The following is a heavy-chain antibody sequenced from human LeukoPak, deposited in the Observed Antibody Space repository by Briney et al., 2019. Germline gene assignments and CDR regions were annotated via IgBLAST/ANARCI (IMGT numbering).Heavy chain of an antibody. Sequence: ASVKVSCMASGYTFTSYYMYWVRQAPGQGLEWMGIINPSDGCTSNAQTFLGRLTMNREASTSTVYLERGGLGAEAAAVYYCVRDGGLPAASRPLDYWGRGTLVTVS. J-gene: IGHJ4*02. CDR3: VRDGGLPAASRPLDY. V-gene: IGHV1-46*03. CDR1: GYTFTSYY. D-gene: IGHD2-2*01. CDR2: INPSDGCT.